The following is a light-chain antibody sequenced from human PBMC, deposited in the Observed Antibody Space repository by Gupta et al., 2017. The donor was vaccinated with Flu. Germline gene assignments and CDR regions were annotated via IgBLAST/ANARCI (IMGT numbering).Light chain of an antibody. CDR2: RAS. J-gene: IGKJ1*01. CDR3: QQFNTYPWT. V-gene: IGKV1-5*03. CDR1: QNISNW. Sequence: GDRVTITCRASQNISNWLAWYQQKPGTAPKVLIYRASGLESGVPPRFSGSGSGTDFILTINSLQPDDFATYYCQQFNTYPWTFGQGTRVEIK.